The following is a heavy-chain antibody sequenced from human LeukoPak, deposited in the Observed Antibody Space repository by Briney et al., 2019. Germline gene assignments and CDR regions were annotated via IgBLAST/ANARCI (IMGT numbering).Heavy chain of an antibody. J-gene: IGHJ4*02. CDR3: ARLNYYGSGSYYNELGY. CDR1: VYTFTGYY. D-gene: IGHD3-10*01. V-gene: IGHV1-2*02. Sequence: ASVKVSCKPSVYTFTGYYMHWVRQAPGQGLEWMGWINPNSGGTNYAQKFQGRVTMTRDTSISTAYMELSRLRSDDTAVYYCARLNYYGSGSYYNELGYWGQGTLVTVSS. CDR2: INPNSGGT.